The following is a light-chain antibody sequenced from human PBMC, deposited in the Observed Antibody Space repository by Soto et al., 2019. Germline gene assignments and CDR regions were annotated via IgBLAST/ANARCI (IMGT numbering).Light chain of an antibody. CDR3: QQYGSSPRT. CDR2: GAS. CDR1: QSVSSSY. J-gene: IGKJ1*01. Sequence: EIVFTQSPGTLSLSPGERATLSCRASQSVSSSYLAWYQQKPGQAPRLLIYGASGRATGIPDRFSGSGSGTDFTLTISRLEPEDFAVYYCQQYGSSPRTFGQGTKVDI. V-gene: IGKV3-20*01.